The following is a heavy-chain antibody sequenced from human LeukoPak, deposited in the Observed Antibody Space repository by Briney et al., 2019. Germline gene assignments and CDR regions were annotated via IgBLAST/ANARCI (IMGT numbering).Heavy chain of an antibody. CDR3: ARDPYSGSYGNYYYYFMDV. V-gene: IGHV3-11*04. CDR1: GFTFSDYY. D-gene: IGHD1-26*01. J-gene: IGHJ6*03. Sequence: GGSLRLSCAASGFTFSDYYMSWIRQAPGKGLEWVSYISRSGSTIYYADSVKGRFTISRDNAKNSLYLQMNSLRAEDTAVYYCARDPYSGSYGNYYYYFMDVWGKGTTVTISS. CDR2: ISRSGSTI.